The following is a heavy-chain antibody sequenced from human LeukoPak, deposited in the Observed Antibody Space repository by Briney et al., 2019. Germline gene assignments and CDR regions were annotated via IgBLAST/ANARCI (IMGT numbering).Heavy chain of an antibody. CDR1: GFTFSSYA. V-gene: IGHV3-23*01. J-gene: IGHJ3*02. D-gene: IGHD4-17*01. Sequence: PGGSLRLSCAASGFTFSSYAMSWVRQAPGKGLEWVSAISGSGGSTYYADSVKGRFTISRDNSKNTLYLQMNSLRAEDTAVYYCAKDKGSTTVTSPAAFDIWGQGTMVTVSS. CDR3: AKDKGSTTVTSPAAFDI. CDR2: ISGSGGST.